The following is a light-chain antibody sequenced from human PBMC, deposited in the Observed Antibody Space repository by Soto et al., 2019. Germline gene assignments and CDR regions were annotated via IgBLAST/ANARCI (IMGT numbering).Light chain of an antibody. Sequence: DIQMTQSPSSLSASVGDRVTITCRASQNINTYLNWCQQKPGKAPNLLIFAASSLQSGVPSRFSGSGSVTDFTLTISSLQPEDFATYYCQQSYSTPYTFGQGTKLE. CDR2: AAS. V-gene: IGKV1-39*01. J-gene: IGKJ2*01. CDR1: QNINTY. CDR3: QQSYSTPYT.